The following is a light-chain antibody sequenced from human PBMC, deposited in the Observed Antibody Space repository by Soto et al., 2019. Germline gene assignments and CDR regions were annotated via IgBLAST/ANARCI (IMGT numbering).Light chain of an antibody. CDR2: KTS. J-gene: IGKJ2*03. Sequence: DIQMTQSPSTLSASVGDRVTITCRASQSTSSWLAWYQQKPGKAPKLLIYKTSSLERGVPSRFSGSGAGTEFTLPLGCLQAEDFASYFCQQYSPYSYSFGQGTKLEIK. CDR3: QQYSPYSYS. CDR1: QSTSSW. V-gene: IGKV1-5*03.